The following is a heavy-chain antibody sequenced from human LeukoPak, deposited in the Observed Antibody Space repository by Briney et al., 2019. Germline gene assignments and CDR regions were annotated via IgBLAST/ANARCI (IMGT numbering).Heavy chain of an antibody. CDR3: ARGTAMVTGWFDP. CDR2: ISSSSSYI. V-gene: IGHV3-21*01. CDR1: GFTFSSYS. D-gene: IGHD5-18*01. J-gene: IGHJ5*02. Sequence: GGSLRLSCAASGFTFSSYSMNWVPQAPGKGLEWVSSISSSSSYIYYADSVKGRFTISRDNAKNSLYLQMNSLRAEDTAVYYCARGTAMVTGWFDPWGQGTLVTVSS.